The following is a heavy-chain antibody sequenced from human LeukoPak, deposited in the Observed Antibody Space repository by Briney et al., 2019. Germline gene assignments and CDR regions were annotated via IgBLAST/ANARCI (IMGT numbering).Heavy chain of an antibody. D-gene: IGHD6-13*01. Sequence: GGYLRLSCAASGFTFSSYGMQWVRQAPGKGGEWGAVICYHGTNKYYSHSLQRRFTISPHNSHNTLYLQMPTLRAEDTAVYYCAKLAAAGAYYYYYLDVWGKGTTVTVSS. CDR1: GFTFSSYG. CDR2: ICYHGTNK. V-gene: IGHV3-33*06. J-gene: IGHJ6*03. CDR3: AKLAAAGAYYYYYLDV.